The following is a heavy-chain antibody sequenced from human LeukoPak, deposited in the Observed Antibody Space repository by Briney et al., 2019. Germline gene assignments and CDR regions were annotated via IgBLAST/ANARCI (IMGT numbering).Heavy chain of an antibody. Sequence: SETLSLTCAVYGGSFSGYYWSWIRQPPGKGLEWIGEINHSGSANYDASLKSRVTISVDTSKNHFSLRLSSVTAADTAVYYCARVGIVATIMRFRYYFDCWGQGTLVTVSS. V-gene: IGHV4-34*01. CDR2: INHSGSA. CDR1: GGSFSGYY. J-gene: IGHJ4*02. D-gene: IGHD5-12*01. CDR3: ARVGIVATIMRFRYYFDC.